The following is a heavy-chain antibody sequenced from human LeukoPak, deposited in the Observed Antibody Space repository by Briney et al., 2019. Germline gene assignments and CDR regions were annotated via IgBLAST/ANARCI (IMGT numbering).Heavy chain of an antibody. Sequence: ASVKVSCKASGGTFSSYAISWVRQAPRQGLEWMGRIIPIFGTANYAQKFQGRVTITTDESTSTAYMELSSLRSEDTAVYYCARDRGSGSYSQFDYWGQGTLVTVSS. J-gene: IGHJ4*02. V-gene: IGHV1-69*05. CDR3: ARDRGSGSYSQFDY. CDR1: GGTFSSYA. D-gene: IGHD3-10*01. CDR2: IIPIFGTA.